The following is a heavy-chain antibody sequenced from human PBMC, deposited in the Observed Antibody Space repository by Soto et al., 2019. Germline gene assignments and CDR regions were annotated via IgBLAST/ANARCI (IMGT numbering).Heavy chain of an antibody. CDR2: ISYDGSNK. CDR3: AKETYSGPLDY. CDR1: GFTFSSYG. Sequence: QVQLVESGGGVVQPGRSLRLSCAASGFTFSSYGMHWVRQAPGKGLEWVAVISYDGSNKYYADSVKGRFTISRDNSKNTLYLQMNSLRAEDTAVYYCAKETYSGPLDYWGQGTLLTVSS. V-gene: IGHV3-30*18. D-gene: IGHD2-15*01. J-gene: IGHJ4*02.